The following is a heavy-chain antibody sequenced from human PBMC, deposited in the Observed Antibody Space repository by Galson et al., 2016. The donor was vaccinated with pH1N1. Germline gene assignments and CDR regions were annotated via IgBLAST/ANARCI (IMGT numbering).Heavy chain of an antibody. D-gene: IGHD6-6*01. CDR3: ASGNLRRAARLGWFDP. CDR2: ISGSGATT. Sequence: SLRLSCAVSGFTFSSYAMNWVRQAPGKGLEWVSGISGSGATTYYADSVKGRFTISRDNSKNMLYLQMNSLRVEDTALYYCASGNLRRAARLGWFDPRGQGTLVTVSS. J-gene: IGHJ5*02. CDR1: GFTFSSYA. V-gene: IGHV3-23*01.